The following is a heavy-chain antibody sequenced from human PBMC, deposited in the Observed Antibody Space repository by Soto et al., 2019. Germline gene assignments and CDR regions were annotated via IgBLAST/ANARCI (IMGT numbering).Heavy chain of an antibody. J-gene: IGHJ5*02. CDR1: GGSFSGYY. CDR3: ARDGCSGGSCYQYNWFDP. D-gene: IGHD2-15*01. V-gene: IGHV4-34*01. Sequence: SETLSLTCAVYGGSFSGYYWSWIRQPPGKGLEWIGEINHSGSTNYNPSLKSRVTISVDTSKNQFSLKLSSVTAADTAVYYCARDGCSGGSCYQYNWFDPWGQGTLVTVSS. CDR2: INHSGST.